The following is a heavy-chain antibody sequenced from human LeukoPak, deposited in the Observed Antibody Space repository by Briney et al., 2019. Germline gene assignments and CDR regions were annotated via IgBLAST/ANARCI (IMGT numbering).Heavy chain of an antibody. D-gene: IGHD3-22*01. CDR2: IYPGDSDT. J-gene: IGHJ3*02. V-gene: IGHV5-51*01. CDR1: GYSFTSYW. CDR3: ARQPIGGYYDSTGYPTDAFDI. Sequence: GESLKISCKGSGYSFTSYWIGWVRQMPAKGLEWMGIIYPGDSDTRYSPSFQGQVTISADKSISTAYLQWSSLKASDTAMYYCARQPIGGYYDSTGYPTDAFDIWGQGTMVTVSS.